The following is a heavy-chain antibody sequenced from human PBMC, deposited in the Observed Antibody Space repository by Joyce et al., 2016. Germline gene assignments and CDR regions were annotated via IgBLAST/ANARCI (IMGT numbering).Heavy chain of an antibody. D-gene: IGHD6-19*01. V-gene: IGHV1-18*04. CDR3: ARDSSGLGFCDY. J-gene: IGHJ4*02. CDR2: IKTYSGET. CDR1: AYSFNSHA. Sequence: QVQLVQSGGEVKKPGASVKVSCKASAYSFNSHAITWLRQAPGQGLEWMGRIKTYSGETHYAQSLQGRVTMTRDTAASTAFMELRSLRSDDTAVYYCARDSSGLGFCDYWGQGTLVTVSS.